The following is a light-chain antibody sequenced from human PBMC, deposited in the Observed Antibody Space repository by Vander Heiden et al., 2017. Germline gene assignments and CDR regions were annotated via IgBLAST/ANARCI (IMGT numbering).Light chain of an antibody. V-gene: IGKV3-20*01. Sequence: EIVLTQSPGTLSLSPGERATLSCRVSQSVSSHYFAWYQKKPGQAPRLLMYDASSRATGISDRFSGSGSGTDFTLTITRLEPEDFAVYYCQQNRTFGQGTKVEIK. CDR3: QQNRT. CDR2: DAS. CDR1: QSVSSHY. J-gene: IGKJ1*01.